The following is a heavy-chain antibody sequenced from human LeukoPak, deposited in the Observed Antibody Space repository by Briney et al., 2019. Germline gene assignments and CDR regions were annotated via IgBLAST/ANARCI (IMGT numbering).Heavy chain of an antibody. Sequence: GRSLRLSCAASGFTFSSYAMHWVRQAPGKGLEWVAVISYDGSNRYYADSVKGRFTISRDNSKNTLYLQMNSLRAEDTAMYYCAGVAAAAYYDAFDIWGQGTKVTVSS. CDR1: GFTFSSYA. V-gene: IGHV3-30*04. CDR3: AGVAAAAYYDAFDI. CDR2: ISYDGSNR. D-gene: IGHD6-13*01. J-gene: IGHJ3*02.